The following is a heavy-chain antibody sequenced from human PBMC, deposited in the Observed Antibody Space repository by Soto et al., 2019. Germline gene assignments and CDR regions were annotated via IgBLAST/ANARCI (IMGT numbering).Heavy chain of an antibody. D-gene: IGHD3-16*01. J-gene: IGHJ3*02. CDR2: IYYGGST. V-gene: IGHV4-59*08. CDR3: ARRYGWAFDI. CDR1: GDSISTDY. Sequence: PSETLSLTCTVSGDSISTDYWSWIRQSPGKGLEWIGFIYYGGSTNYNPSLKSRVTISVDTSKNQFSLKLSSVTAADTAVYYCARRYGWAFDIWGQGTMVTVSS.